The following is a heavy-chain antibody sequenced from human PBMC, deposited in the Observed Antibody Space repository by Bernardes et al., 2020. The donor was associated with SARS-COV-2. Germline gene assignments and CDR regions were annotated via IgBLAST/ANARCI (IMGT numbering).Heavy chain of an antibody. J-gene: IGHJ6*02. D-gene: IGHD2-21*02. V-gene: IGHV4-39*01. CDR2: VYSSGNS. Sequence: SGSLTLTCTVSGASISSANYYWGWIRQSPGKGLEWIGSVYSSGNSYYNPSLQSRVRAPVDTSKSQFSLRLSFGTAADTAVYYCAGSACGIDCYSGGLRSWDYGMDVWGEGTRVAVTS. CDR3: AGSACGIDCYSGGLRSWDYGMDV. CDR1: GASISSANYY.